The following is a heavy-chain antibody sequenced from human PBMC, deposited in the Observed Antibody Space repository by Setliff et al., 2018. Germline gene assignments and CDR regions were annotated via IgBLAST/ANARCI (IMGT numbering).Heavy chain of an antibody. V-gene: IGHV4-34*01. CDR3: AKRKGIAALDY. CDR2: ISHSGSA. Sequence: PSETLSLTCAVYGGSFSTYFWSWIRQPPGKGLEWIGEISHSGSANYNPSLKSRFTISKDNSKNTLYLQMNSLRTEDTAVYYCAKRKGIAALDYWGQGTLVTVSS. CDR1: GGSFSTYF. J-gene: IGHJ4*02. D-gene: IGHD2-15*01.